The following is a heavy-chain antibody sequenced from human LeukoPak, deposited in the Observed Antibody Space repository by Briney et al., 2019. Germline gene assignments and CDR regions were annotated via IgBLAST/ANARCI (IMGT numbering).Heavy chain of an antibody. Sequence: SETLTLTCTVSGGSISSYYWSWIRQPPGKGLEWIAYIYTSGSTNYNPSLKSRVTISVDTSKKQFSLKLNSVTAADTAVYYCARAAAGGSSSGLQFDYWGQGNLVTVSS. D-gene: IGHD6-6*01. CDR1: GGSISSYY. CDR2: IYTSGST. J-gene: IGHJ4*02. V-gene: IGHV4-4*09. CDR3: ARAAAGGSSSGLQFDY.